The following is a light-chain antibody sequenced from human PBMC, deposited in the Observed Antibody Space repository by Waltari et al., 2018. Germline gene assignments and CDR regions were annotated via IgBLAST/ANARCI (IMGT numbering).Light chain of an antibody. CDR2: VAA. CDR1: QSVSSH. CDR3: QQYNDWPLT. J-gene: IGKJ4*01. V-gene: IGKV3-15*01. Sequence: EIVMTQSPATLSVSPGETATLSCRASQSVSSHLAWYQQKPGQAPTLLIPVAATRSTGIPARFSGSGSGTEFTLTISSLQSEDCAVYYWQQYNDWPLTFSGGTKVEIK.